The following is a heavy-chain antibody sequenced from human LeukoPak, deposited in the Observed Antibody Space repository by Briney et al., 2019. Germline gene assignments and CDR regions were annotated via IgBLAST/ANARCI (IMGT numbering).Heavy chain of an antibody. D-gene: IGHD1-20*01. Sequence: PGGSLRLSCAASGFTFSSYSMSWFRQAPGKGLEWVSSISSRSSYIYYAGSVKGRLTISRDNAKNSLYLQMNSLRAEDTALYYCARGRYNWKGEGENWFDPWGQGTLVTVSS. J-gene: IGHJ5*02. V-gene: IGHV3-21*01. CDR3: ARGRYNWKGEGENWFDP. CDR2: ISSRSSYI. CDR1: GFTFSSYS.